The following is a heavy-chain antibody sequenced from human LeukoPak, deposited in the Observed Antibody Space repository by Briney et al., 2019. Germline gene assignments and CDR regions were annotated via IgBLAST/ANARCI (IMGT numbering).Heavy chain of an antibody. Sequence: SETLSLTCTVSGGSISSATYYWSWIRQPAGKGLEWIGHMYTSGSTNYNPSLKSRVTISVDTSKNRPSLKLNSVTASDTAVYYCARGRRHCNSTSCYQEDYWGQGTLVTVSA. CDR1: GGSISSATYY. CDR3: ARGRRHCNSTSCYQEDY. J-gene: IGHJ4*02. V-gene: IGHV4-61*09. CDR2: MYTSGST. D-gene: IGHD2-2*01.